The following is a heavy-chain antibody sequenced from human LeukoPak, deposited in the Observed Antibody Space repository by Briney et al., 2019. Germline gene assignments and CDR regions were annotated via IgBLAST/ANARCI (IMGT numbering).Heavy chain of an antibody. CDR1: GGSFRGHY. V-gene: IGHV4-34*01. Sequence: SQTLSLTRAVYGGSFRGHYWTSIRQPPGHRLEWSGEINHSGSTNSTPSTKTPSTISVDTSKNQFSLNLSSVTAADTAVYYCARVPEQQPHYMDVWGKGTTVTVSS. CDR3: ARVPEQQPHYMDV. D-gene: IGHD6-13*01. J-gene: IGHJ6*03. CDR2: INHSGST.